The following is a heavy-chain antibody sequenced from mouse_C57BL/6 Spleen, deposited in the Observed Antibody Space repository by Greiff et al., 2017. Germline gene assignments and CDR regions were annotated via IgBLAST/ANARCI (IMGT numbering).Heavy chain of an antibody. V-gene: IGHV1-52*01. CDR2: IDPSDSET. CDR1: GYTFTSYW. Sequence: QVHVKQPGAELVRPGSSVKLSCKASGYTFTSYWMHWVKQRPIQGLEWIGNIDPSDSETHYNQKFKDKATLTVDKSSSTAYMQLSSLTSEDSADYYCARYSDYYAMDYWGQGTSVTVSS. J-gene: IGHJ4*01. CDR3: ARYSDYYAMDY.